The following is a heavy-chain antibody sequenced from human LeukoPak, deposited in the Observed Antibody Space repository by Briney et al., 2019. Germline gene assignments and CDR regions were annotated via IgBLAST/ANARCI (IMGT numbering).Heavy chain of an antibody. CDR3: ARTLKAAPVDY. CDR2: INPNSGGT. V-gene: IGHV1-2*02. J-gene: IGHJ4*02. Sequence: GASVKVSCKASGYTFTGYYMHWVRQAPGHGLEWMGWINPNSGGTSYAQKFQGRVTITRETSISTAYMQLGRLRSDDTAVVSCARTLKAAPVDYCGQGGLVTVSS. D-gene: IGHD6-6*01. CDR1: GYTFTGYY.